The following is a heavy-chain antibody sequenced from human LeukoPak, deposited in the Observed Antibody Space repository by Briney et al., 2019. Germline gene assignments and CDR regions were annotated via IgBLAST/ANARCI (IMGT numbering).Heavy chain of an antibody. CDR1: GFTFSSYG. CDR2: IRYDGSNK. Sequence: GGSLRLSCAASGFTFSSYGMHWVRQAPGKGLEWVAFIRYDGSNKYYADSVKGRFTISRDNSKNTLYLQMNSLRAEDTAVYYCARENYDSSGYYYGAYFDYWGQGTLVTVSS. CDR3: ARENYDSSGYYYGAYFDY. V-gene: IGHV3-30*02. D-gene: IGHD3-22*01. J-gene: IGHJ4*02.